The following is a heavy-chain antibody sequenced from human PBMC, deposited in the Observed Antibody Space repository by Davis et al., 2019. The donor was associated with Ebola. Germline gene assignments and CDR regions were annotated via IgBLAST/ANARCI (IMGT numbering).Heavy chain of an antibody. J-gene: IGHJ6*03. CDR2: IRYDGSNK. CDR3: AKGDYMDV. Sequence: GESLKISCAASGFTFSDYGMHWVRQAPGKGLEWVAFIRYDGSNKYYADSVKGRFTISRDNSKNTLYLQMNSLRAEDTAVYYCAKGDYMDVWGKGTTVTVSS. CDR1: GFTFSDYG. V-gene: IGHV3-30*02.